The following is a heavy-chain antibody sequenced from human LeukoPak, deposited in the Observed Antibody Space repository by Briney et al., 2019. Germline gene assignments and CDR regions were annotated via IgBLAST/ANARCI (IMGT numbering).Heavy chain of an antibody. CDR3: AKTDDYGDYDDY. CDR1: KFTFGNYA. J-gene: IGHJ4*02. D-gene: IGHD4-17*01. Sequence: GGSLRLSCAASKFTFGNYAMGWVRQAPGKGLEWVSVISGSGGSTYYADSVKGRFTISRDNSKNTLYLQMNSLRAEDTAIYYCAKTDDYGDYDDYWGQGTLVTVSS. CDR2: ISGSGGST. V-gene: IGHV3-23*01.